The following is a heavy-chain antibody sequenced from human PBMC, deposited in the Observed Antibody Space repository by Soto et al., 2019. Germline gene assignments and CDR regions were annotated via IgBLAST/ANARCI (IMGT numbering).Heavy chain of an antibody. J-gene: IGHJ4*02. CDR3: ARGRLVPAVNFDY. D-gene: IGHD2-2*01. CDR2: IYHSGTS. V-gene: IGHV4-30-2*01. Sequence: IRQPPGKGLEWIGYIYHSGTSFYNPSLKSRVTISVDGSKNQFSLKVNSVTAADTAVYYCARGRLVPAVNFDYWGLGTLVTV.